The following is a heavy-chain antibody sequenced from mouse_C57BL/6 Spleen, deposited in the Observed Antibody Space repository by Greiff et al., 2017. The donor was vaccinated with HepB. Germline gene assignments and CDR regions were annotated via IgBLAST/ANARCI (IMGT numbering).Heavy chain of an antibody. V-gene: IGHV1-64*01. J-gene: IGHJ1*03. Sequence: VRLQQPGAELVKPGASVKLSCKASGYTFTSYWMHWVKQRPGQGLEWIGMIHPNSGSTNYNEKFKSKATLTVDKSSSTAYMQLSSLTSEDSAVYYCARYYGSSYSWYFDVWGTGTTVTVSS. CDR1: GYTFTSYW. CDR3: ARYYGSSYSWYFDV. D-gene: IGHD1-1*01. CDR2: IHPNSGST.